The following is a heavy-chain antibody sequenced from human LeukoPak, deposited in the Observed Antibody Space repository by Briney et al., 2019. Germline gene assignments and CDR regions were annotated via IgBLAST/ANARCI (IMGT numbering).Heavy chain of an antibody. CDR3: AKDQRGQWLAQHFDY. D-gene: IGHD6-19*01. V-gene: IGHV3-23*01. Sequence: GGSLRLSCAASGFTFSSHAMSWVRQAPGKGLEWVSAISGSGGSTYYADSVKGRFTISRDNSKNTLYLQMNSLRAEDTAVYYCAKDQRGQWLAQHFDYWGQGTLVTVSS. CDR1: GFTFSSHA. J-gene: IGHJ4*02. CDR2: ISGSGGST.